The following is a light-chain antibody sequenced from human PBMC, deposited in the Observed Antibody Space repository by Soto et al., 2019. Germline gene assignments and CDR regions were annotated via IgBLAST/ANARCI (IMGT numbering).Light chain of an antibody. CDR3: QQYKNWPL. CDR1: HSVNSH. CDR2: GAS. V-gene: IGKV3-15*01. J-gene: IGKJ5*01. Sequence: MMMTQSPATLSVSPGERVTLSCRTSHSVNSHVAWYQQKPGQAPRLLHYGASTRATGIPVRFSGSGFGTEFTLTISSLQSEDFAVYYCQQYKNWPLFGQGTRLEIK.